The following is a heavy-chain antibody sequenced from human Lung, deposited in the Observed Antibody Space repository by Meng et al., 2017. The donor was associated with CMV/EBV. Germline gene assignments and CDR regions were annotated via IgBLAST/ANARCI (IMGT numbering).Heavy chain of an antibody. V-gene: IGHV1-2*02. CDR2: IKLNSGGT. Sequence: QAQLLQSGAEVKKPXXSRTRHCKASGYTFTDYYIHWVRQAPGQGLEWMGWIKLNSGGTHDSQNFQGRVTMTTNTSISTAYMELSRLTSDDTAVYYCAGDKGWSGYDVWGQGTLVTVSS. CDR1: GYTFTDYY. J-gene: IGHJ4*02. D-gene: IGHD3-3*01. CDR3: AGDKGWSGYDV.